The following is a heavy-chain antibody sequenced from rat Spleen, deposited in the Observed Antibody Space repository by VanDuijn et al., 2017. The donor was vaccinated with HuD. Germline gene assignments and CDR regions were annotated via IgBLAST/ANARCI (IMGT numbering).Heavy chain of an antibody. V-gene: IGHV5S14*01. D-gene: IGHD1-9*01. CDR1: GFTFSNYG. CDR3: ARRHYGYTDYFDY. J-gene: IGHJ2*01. CDR2: ITTCGGNT. Sequence: EVQLVESGGGFVQPGRSLKLSCAVSGFTFSNYGMAWVRQTPTKGLEWVASITTCGGNTYYRASVKGSVTISRDNATNTQYSQMDSLRSEDTATYYCARRHYGYTDYFDYWGQGVMVTVSS.